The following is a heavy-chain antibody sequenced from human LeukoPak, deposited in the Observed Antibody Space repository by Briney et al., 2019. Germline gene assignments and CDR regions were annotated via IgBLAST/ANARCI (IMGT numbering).Heavy chain of an antibody. CDR3: AKDYYYGTGSYYNFDY. V-gene: IGHV3-30*02. CDR2: IRYDGSNK. CDR1: GFTFSSYG. D-gene: IGHD3-10*01. J-gene: IGHJ4*02. Sequence: GGSLRLSCAASGFTFSSYGMHWVRQAPGKGLEWVAFIRYDGSNKYYADSVKGRFTISRDNSKNTLYLQMNSLRAEDTAVYYCAKDYYYGTGSYYNFDYWGQGTLVTVSS.